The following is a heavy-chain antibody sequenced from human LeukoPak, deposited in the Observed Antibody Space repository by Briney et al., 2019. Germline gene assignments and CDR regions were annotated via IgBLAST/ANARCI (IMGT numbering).Heavy chain of an antibody. V-gene: IGHV4-31*03. CDR1: GGSISSGGYY. CDR3: ARRCSSTSCYAGEAVDY. CDR2: IYYSGST. Sequence: SETLSLTCTVSGGSISSGGYYWSWIRQHPGKGLEWIGYIYYSGSTYYNPSLKSRVTISVDTSKNQFSLKLSSVTAADTAVYYCARRCSSTSCYAGEAVDYWGQGTLVTASS. J-gene: IGHJ4*02. D-gene: IGHD2-2*01.